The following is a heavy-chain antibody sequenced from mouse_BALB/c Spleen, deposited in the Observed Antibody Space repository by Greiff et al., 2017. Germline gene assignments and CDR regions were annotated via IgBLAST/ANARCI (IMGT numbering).Heavy chain of an antibody. CDR2: ISSGSSTI. CDR3: ARQSGTRMDY. D-gene: IGHD4-1*01. CDR1: GYTFSSFG. Sequence: EVQLVESGGGLVQPGGSRTLSCAASGYTFSSFGMHWVRQAPVNGLEWVAYISSGSSTIYYADTVKGRFTISRDNPKNTLFLQMTSLRSEDTAMYYCARQSGTRMDYWGQGTSVTVSS. J-gene: IGHJ4*01. V-gene: IGHV5-17*02.